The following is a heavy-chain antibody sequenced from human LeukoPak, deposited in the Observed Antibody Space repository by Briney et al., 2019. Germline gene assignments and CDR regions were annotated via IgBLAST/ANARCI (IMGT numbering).Heavy chain of an antibody. CDR1: GFNFNTYT. CDR3: ASGGYYDSSGYHHFDY. Sequence: GGSLRLSCAASGFNFNTYTMNWVRQAPGKGLEWVSSISSDSSYIYYADAVHGRFTVSRDNSKNTLYLQMNSLRAEDTAVYYCASGGYYDSSGYHHFDYWGQGTLVTVSS. J-gene: IGHJ4*02. D-gene: IGHD3-22*01. CDR2: ISSDSSYI. V-gene: IGHV3-21*01.